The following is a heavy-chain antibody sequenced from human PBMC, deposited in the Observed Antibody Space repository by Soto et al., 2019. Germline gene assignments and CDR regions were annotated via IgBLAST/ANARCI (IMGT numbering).Heavy chain of an antibody. J-gene: IGHJ4*02. V-gene: IGHV4-31*03. Sequence: QVQLQESGPGLVKPSQTLSLTYTVSGGSISSGGYYWSWIRQHPGKGLEWIGYIYYSGSTYYNPSLKSRVTISVDTSKNQFSLKLSSVTAADTAVYYCASRGYYYGSGSYFYFDYWGQGTLVTVSS. D-gene: IGHD3-10*01. CDR1: GGSISSGGYY. CDR2: IYYSGST. CDR3: ASRGYYYGSGSYFYFDY.